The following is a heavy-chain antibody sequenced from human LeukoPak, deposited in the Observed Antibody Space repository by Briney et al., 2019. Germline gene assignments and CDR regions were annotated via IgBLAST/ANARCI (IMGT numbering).Heavy chain of an antibody. Sequence: GASVKVSCKASGYTFTSYDINWVRQATGQGLEWMGWMNPNSGNTGYAQKFQGRVTMTRNTSISTAYMELSSLRSDDTAVYYCARNEYPPPITIFGDWGQGTLVTVSS. CDR2: MNPNSGNT. V-gene: IGHV1-8*01. D-gene: IGHD3-3*01. J-gene: IGHJ4*02. CDR3: ARNEYPPPITIFGD. CDR1: GYTFTSYD.